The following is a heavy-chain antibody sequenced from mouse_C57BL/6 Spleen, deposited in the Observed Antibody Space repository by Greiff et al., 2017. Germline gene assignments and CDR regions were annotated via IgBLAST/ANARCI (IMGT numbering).Heavy chain of an antibody. CDR2: ISSGSSTI. D-gene: IGHD2-5*01. CDR1: GFTFSDYG. CDR3: ARHSNYDAMDY. J-gene: IGHJ4*01. V-gene: IGHV5-17*01. Sequence: EVQRVESGGGLVKPGGSLKLSCAASGFTFSDYGMHWVRQAPEKGLVWVAYISSGSSTIYYADTVKGRFTISRDNAKNTLFLQMTSLRSEDTAMYYSARHSNYDAMDYWGQGTSVTVSS.